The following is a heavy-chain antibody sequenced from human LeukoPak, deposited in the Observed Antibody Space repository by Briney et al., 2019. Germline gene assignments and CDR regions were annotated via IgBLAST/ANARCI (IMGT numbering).Heavy chain of an antibody. CDR1: GYTFSSNA. J-gene: IGHJ4*02. D-gene: IGHD3-22*01. CDR2: IDTNTGNP. V-gene: IGHV7-4-1*02. Sequence: ASVKVSCKASGYTFSSNAINCVRQAPGQGLEWMGWIDTNTGNPTYAQGFTGQFVFSLDTSVSTAYLQISSLKAEDTAEYFCARGYDSSGYFSDWGQGTLVTVSS. CDR3: ARGYDSSGYFSD.